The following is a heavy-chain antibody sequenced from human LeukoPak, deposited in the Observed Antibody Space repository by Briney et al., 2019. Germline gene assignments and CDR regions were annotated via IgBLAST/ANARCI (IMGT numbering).Heavy chain of an antibody. CDR2: VGASIINT. Sequence: GGSMRLSCAASGFTFSSYWMSWVRQAPGKGLEWVSTVGASIINTYYADSVKGRFTISRDSSKNTLYLQMSSLRAEDTAIYYCARGINSAFDYWGQGTLVTVSS. CDR3: ARGINSAFDY. D-gene: IGHD3-10*01. J-gene: IGHJ4*02. V-gene: IGHV3-23*01. CDR1: GFTFSSYW.